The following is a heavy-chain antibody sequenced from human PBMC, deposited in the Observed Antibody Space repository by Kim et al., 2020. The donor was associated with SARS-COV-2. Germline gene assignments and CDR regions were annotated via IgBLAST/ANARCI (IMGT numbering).Heavy chain of an antibody. J-gene: IGHJ6*02. CDR2: IYHSGST. CDR3: ASGPAVAGTDYYYYGMDV. CDR1: GGSISSSNW. D-gene: IGHD6-19*01. V-gene: IGHV4-4*02. Sequence: SETLSLTCAVSGGSISSSNWWSWVRQPPGKGLEWIGEIYHSGSTNYNPSLKSRVTISVDKSKNQFSLKLSSVTAADTAVYYCASGPAVAGTDYYYYGMDVWGQGTTVTVSS.